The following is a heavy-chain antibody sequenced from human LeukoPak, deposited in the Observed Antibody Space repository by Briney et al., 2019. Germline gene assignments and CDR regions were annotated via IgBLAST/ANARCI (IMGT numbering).Heavy chain of an antibody. CDR2: IRYDGSNK. V-gene: IGHV3-30*02. J-gene: IGHJ4*02. Sequence: GGSLRLSCAASGFTFSSYGMHWVRQAPGKGLEWVAFIRYDGSNKYYADSVKGRFTISRDNSKNTLYLQMNSLKTEDTAVYYCTTVFGDYETFFDYWGQGTLVTVSS. CDR1: GFTFSSYG. D-gene: IGHD4-17*01. CDR3: TTVFGDYETFFDY.